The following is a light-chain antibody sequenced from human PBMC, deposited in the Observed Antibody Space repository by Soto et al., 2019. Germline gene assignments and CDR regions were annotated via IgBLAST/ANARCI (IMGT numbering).Light chain of an antibody. J-gene: IGKJ1*01. CDR1: QSVRSY. CDR2: GAS. Sequence: EIVFTQSPSTLSLSPGERATLSCRASQSVRSYLARYQQKPGQAPTLLIYGASNRATGIPDRFSGSGSGTDFTLTISRLEPEDFAVYYCQQYGSSGTFGQGTKVDI. V-gene: IGKV3-20*01. CDR3: QQYGSSGT.